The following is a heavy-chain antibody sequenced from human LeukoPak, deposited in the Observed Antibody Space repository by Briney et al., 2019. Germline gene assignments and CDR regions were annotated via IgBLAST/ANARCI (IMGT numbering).Heavy chain of an antibody. CDR3: ARPIAAAGTVGAFDI. J-gene: IGHJ3*02. Sequence: GGSLRLSCAASGFTFSDYYVSWIRQAPGKGLEWVSYISSSSSYTNYADSVKGRFTISRDNAKNSLYPQMNSLRAEDTAVYYCARPIAAAGTVGAFDIWGQGTMVTVSS. D-gene: IGHD6-13*01. V-gene: IGHV3-11*03. CDR1: GFTFSDYY. CDR2: ISSSSSYT.